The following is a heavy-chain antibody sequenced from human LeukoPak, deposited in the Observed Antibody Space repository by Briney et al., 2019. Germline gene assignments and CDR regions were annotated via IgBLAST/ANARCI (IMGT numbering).Heavy chain of an antibody. CDR2: ISAYNGNT. V-gene: IGHV1-18*01. J-gene: IGHJ4*02. CDR3: AKPALDYYDSSGYYSSYFFHY. CDR1: GYTFTSYG. Sequence: ASVKVSCKASGYTFTSYGISWVRQAPGQGLEWMGWISAYNGNTNYAQKFQGRVTMTRDTSISTAYMELSRLGSDDTAVYYCAKPALDYYDSSGYYSSYFFHYWGQGTLVTVSS. D-gene: IGHD3-22*01.